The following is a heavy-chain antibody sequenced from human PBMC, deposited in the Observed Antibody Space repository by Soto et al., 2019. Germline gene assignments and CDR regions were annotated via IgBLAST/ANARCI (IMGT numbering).Heavy chain of an antibody. Sequence: EVHLVESGGGLVKPGGSLRLSCAASGFTFSNAWMSWVRQAPGKGLEWVGRIKRKTDGGTTDYAAPVKGRFTISRDDSKNTLYLQMNSLKTEDTAVYYCTTAATTVTTIAYWGQGTLVTVSS. CDR1: GFTFSNAW. V-gene: IGHV3-15*01. J-gene: IGHJ4*02. CDR2: IKRKTDGGTT. CDR3: TTAATTVTTIAY. D-gene: IGHD4-17*01.